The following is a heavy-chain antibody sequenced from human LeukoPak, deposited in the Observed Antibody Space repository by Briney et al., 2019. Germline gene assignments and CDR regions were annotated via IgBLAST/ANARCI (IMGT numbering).Heavy chain of an antibody. V-gene: IGHV3-74*01. CDR1: GFTFSSYW. Sequence: HSGGSLRLSCAASGFTFSSYWMHWVRQVSGKGLVWVSRINSDGTITSYADSVKGRFTISRDNAKNTLFLQMNSLRAEETAVYYCARLTTTGGIWGQGTLVTVSS. CDR3: ARLTTTGGI. J-gene: IGHJ4*02. CDR2: INSDGTIT. D-gene: IGHD4-17*01.